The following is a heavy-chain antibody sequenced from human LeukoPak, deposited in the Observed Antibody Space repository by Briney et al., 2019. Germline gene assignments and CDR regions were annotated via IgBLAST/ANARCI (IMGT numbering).Heavy chain of an antibody. J-gene: IGHJ4*02. CDR2: IRFDGSNK. CDR3: ARDRVGSADFWSGYYTGTFDY. D-gene: IGHD3-3*01. CDR1: GFTFSSYG. Sequence: GGSLRLSCAASGFTFSSYGIHWVRQAPGKGLEWVAFIRFDGSNKYYADSVKGRFTISRDNSKNTLYLQMNSLRAEDTAVYYCARDRVGSADFWSGYYTGTFDYWGQGTLVTVSS. V-gene: IGHV3-30*02.